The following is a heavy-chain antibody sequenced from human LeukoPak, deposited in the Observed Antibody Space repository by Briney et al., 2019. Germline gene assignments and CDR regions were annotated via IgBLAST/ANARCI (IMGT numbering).Heavy chain of an antibody. CDR1: GFTFSTCA. Sequence: PGGSLRLSCAASGFTFSTCAMSWVRQAPGKGLEWVSAISASGDSTYYADSVKGRFTISRDNSKNTLYLQMNSLRAEDTAVYYCAKVGGTVLLWFGDDYWGQGTLVTVSS. CDR2: ISASGDST. CDR3: AKVGGTVLLWFGDDY. D-gene: IGHD3-10*01. J-gene: IGHJ4*02. V-gene: IGHV3-23*01.